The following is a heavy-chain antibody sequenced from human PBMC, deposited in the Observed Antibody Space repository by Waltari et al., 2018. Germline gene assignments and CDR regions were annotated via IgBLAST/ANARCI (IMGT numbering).Heavy chain of an antibody. V-gene: IGHV3-53*02. CDR2: IYSGGST. J-gene: IGHJ3*02. D-gene: IGHD1-1*01. Sequence: EVQLVETGGGLIQPGGSLRLSCAASGFPVSSNYLSWVRQAPGKGLEWVSVIYSGGSTYYADSVKGRFTISRDNSKNTLYLQMNSLRAEDTAVYYCARRRTGAFDIWGQGTMVTVSS. CDR1: GFPVSSNY. CDR3: ARRRTGAFDI.